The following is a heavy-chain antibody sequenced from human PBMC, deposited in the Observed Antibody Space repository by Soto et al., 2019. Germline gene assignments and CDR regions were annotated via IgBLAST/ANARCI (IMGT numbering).Heavy chain of an antibody. D-gene: IGHD1-26*01. CDR1: SMSTYY. Sequence: QVQLQESGPGLVKPSETLSLTCTVDSMSTYYWNWIRQSPGKGLEWIGYIYYMGRTNYNPSLRSRVTMSIDTSRNQFSLKLRSVTAADTAVYYCARDPVGVTHFDYWGQGALVTVSS. CDR3: ARDPVGVTHFDY. V-gene: IGHV4-59*01. CDR2: IYYMGRT. J-gene: IGHJ4*02.